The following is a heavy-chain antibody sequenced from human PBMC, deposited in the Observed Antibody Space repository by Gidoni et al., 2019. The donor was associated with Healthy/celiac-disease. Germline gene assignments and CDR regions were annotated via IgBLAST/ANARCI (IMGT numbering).Heavy chain of an antibody. Sequence: QVQLVESGGGVVQPGRSLRLSCAASGFTFRSYGMHWVRQAPGKGLEWVAVISYDGSNKYYADSVKGRFTISRDNSKNTLYLQMNSLRAEDTAVYYCAKDVKRITIFGVVRNYKAGYDYWGQGTLVTVSS. CDR1: GFTFRSYG. D-gene: IGHD3-3*01. CDR3: AKDVKRITIFGVVRNYKAGYDY. CDR2: ISYDGSNK. J-gene: IGHJ4*02. V-gene: IGHV3-30*18.